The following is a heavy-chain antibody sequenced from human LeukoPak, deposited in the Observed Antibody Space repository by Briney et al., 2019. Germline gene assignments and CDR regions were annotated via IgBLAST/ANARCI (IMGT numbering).Heavy chain of an antibody. D-gene: IGHD3-22*01. CDR1: GGTFSSYA. CDR2: IIPMFGTA. J-gene: IGHJ4*02. Sequence: ASVKVSCKASGGTFSSYAISWVRQAPGQGLEWMGGIIPMFGTATYAQKFQGRVTITTDESTSTAYVELSSLISEDTAVYYCARAGGQYYYDSSGYHPFDYWGQGTLVTVSS. V-gene: IGHV1-69*05. CDR3: ARAGGQYYYDSSGYHPFDY.